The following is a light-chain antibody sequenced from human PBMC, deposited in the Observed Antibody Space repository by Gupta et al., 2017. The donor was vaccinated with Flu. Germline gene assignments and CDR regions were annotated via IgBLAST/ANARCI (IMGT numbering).Light chain of an antibody. CDR1: QGLVYSDGNTY. V-gene: IGKV2-30*01. CDR2: QVS. Sequence: DVVMTQSPLSLSVTLGQTATISCRSSQGLVYSDGNTYLHWFQQRPGQSTRLLIHQVSYRASVVPDLSGGRGSGNDITLKIRRVAAEDVGVYFCMQGAHGPVAFGQGTSVEIK. CDR3: MQGAHGPVA. J-gene: IGKJ1*01.